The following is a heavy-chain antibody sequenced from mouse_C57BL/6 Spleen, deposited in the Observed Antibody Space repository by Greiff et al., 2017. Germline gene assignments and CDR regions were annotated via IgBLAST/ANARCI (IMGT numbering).Heavy chain of an antibody. CDR2: IRNKANGYTT. V-gene: IGHV7-3*01. J-gene: IGHJ3*01. CDR1: GFTFTDYY. CDR3: ASLSPYDYDPLFAY. Sequence: VQLKESGGGLVQPGGSLSLSCAASGFTFTDYYMSWVRQPPGKALEWLGVIRNKANGYTTEYSASVKGRFTISRDKSQSILYLQMNALRAEDSATYYCASLSPYDYDPLFAYWGQGTLVTVSA. D-gene: IGHD2-4*01.